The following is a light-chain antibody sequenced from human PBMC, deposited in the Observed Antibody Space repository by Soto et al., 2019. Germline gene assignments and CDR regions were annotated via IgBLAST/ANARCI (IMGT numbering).Light chain of an antibody. J-gene: IGKJ2*01. V-gene: IGKV1-5*03. CDR1: QSVISW. CDR2: KAS. CDR3: LQYQFFPYT. Sequence: DTQMTQSPSIVSASVGDRVTITCRASQSVISWLAWYQQKPGQAPRLLIYKASSLESGVTSSFSGSGSGTEFTLSINSLQPDHVATYYCLQYQFFPYTFGQGTKLEI.